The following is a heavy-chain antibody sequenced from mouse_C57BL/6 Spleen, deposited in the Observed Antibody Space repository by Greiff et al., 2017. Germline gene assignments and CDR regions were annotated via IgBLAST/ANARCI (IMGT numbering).Heavy chain of an antibody. V-gene: IGHV10-1*01. J-gene: IGHJ4*01. CDR2: IRSKSNNYAT. CDR3: VRHKDSSGPYAMDY. Sequence: EVQGVESGGGLVQPKGSLKLSCAASGFSFNTYAMNWVRQAPGKGLEWVARIRSKSNNYATYYAESVKDRFTISRDDSKSMLYLQRNNMKTEDTAMYYCVRHKDSSGPYAMDYWGQGTSVTVSS. D-gene: IGHD3-2*02. CDR1: GFSFNTYA.